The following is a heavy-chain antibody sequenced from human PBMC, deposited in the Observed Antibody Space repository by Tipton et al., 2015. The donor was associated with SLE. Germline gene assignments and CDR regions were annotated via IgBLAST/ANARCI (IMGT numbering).Heavy chain of an antibody. V-gene: IGHV4-59*01. D-gene: IGHD3-10*01. CDR3: ARDRLVRGVHFDY. CDR1: GGSISSYY. CDR2: IYYSGST. J-gene: IGHJ4*02. Sequence: TLSLTCTVSGGSISSYYWSWIRQPPGKGLEWIGYIYYSGSTNYNPSLKSRVTISVDTSKDQFSLKLSSVTAADTAVYYCARDRLVRGVHFDYWGQGTLVTVSS.